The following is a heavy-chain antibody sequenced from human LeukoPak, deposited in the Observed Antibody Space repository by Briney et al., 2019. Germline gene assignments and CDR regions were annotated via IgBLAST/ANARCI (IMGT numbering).Heavy chain of an antibody. J-gene: IGHJ4*02. V-gene: IGHV4-59*01. Sequence: SETLSLTCTVSGGSISSYYRSWIRQPPGKGLEWIGYIYYSGSTNYNPSLKSRVTISVDTSKNQFSLKLSSVTAADTAVYYCARDLEWLIFDYWGQGTLVTVS. D-gene: IGHD6-19*01. CDR2: IYYSGST. CDR3: ARDLEWLIFDY. CDR1: GGSISSYY.